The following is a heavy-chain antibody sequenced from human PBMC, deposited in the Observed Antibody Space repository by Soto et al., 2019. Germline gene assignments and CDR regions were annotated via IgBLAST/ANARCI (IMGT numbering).Heavy chain of an antibody. Sequence: SVKVSCKTSEDTFSIYTLSWVRQAPGQGLVWMGRVLPFLDVTTYSQRFQGRVTITADRSTTTAYMELSSLTFEDTAVYYCARDRKNSNWSNFDSWGPGTLVTVSS. J-gene: IGHJ4*02. CDR1: EDTFSIYT. CDR3: ARDRKNSNWSNFDS. D-gene: IGHD6-13*01. CDR2: VLPFLDVT. V-gene: IGHV1-69*02.